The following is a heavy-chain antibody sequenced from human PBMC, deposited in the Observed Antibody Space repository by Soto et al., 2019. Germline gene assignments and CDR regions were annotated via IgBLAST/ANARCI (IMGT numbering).Heavy chain of an antibody. CDR2: MNPNSGNT. J-gene: IGHJ6*02. CDR3: ARGSEVRGVIPYYYYYGMDV. Sequence: GASVKVSCKACGYTFTSYDINWVRQATGQGLEWMGWMNPNSGNTGYAQKFQGRVTMTRNTSISTAYMELSSLRSEDTAVYYCARGSEVRGVIPYYYYYGMDVWGQGTTVTVSS. CDR1: GYTFTSYD. D-gene: IGHD3-10*01. V-gene: IGHV1-8*01.